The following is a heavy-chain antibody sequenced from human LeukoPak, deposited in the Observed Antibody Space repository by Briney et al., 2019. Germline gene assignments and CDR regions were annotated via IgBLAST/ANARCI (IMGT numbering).Heavy chain of an antibody. D-gene: IGHD3-22*01. CDR2: IHSSGST. V-gene: IGHV4-59*01. J-gene: IGHJ6*02. CDR1: GGSMSNYY. Sequence: PSETLSLTCTVSGGSMSNYYWNWIRQPPGKGLEWIGYIHSSGSTNYNPALKSRVTILVDTSKNQFSLKLSSVTAADTAIYYCARDSRDSSGYYHAGMDVWGQGTTVTVSS. CDR3: ARDSRDSSGYYHAGMDV.